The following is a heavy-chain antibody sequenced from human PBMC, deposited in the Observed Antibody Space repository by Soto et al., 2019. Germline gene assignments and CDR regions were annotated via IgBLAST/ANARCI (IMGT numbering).Heavy chain of an antibody. V-gene: IGHV3-30-3*01. CDR3: ARDFLYYDFWSGYYPANYGMDV. Sequence: SGGSLRLSCAASGFTFSSYAIHWVRQAPGKGLEWVAVISYDGSNKYYADSVKGRFTISRDNSKNTPYLQMNSLRAEDTAVYYCARDFLYYDFWSGYYPANYGMDVWGQGTTVTVSS. CDR2: ISYDGSNK. D-gene: IGHD3-3*01. CDR1: GFTFSSYA. J-gene: IGHJ6*02.